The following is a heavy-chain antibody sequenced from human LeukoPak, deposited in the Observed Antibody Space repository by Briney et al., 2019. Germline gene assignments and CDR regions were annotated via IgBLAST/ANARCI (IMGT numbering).Heavy chain of an antibody. Sequence: GASVKVSCKASGYTFTSYGISWVRQAPGQGLEWVGWISASNGNANYAQKLQGRVTMTTDTSTSTAYMELRSLRSDDTAVYYCASHAQGYDFWSGYYIRYYYYMDVWGKGTTVTVSS. V-gene: IGHV1-18*01. CDR2: ISASNGNA. CDR3: ASHAQGYDFWSGYYIRYYYYMDV. CDR1: GYTFTSYG. D-gene: IGHD3-3*01. J-gene: IGHJ6*03.